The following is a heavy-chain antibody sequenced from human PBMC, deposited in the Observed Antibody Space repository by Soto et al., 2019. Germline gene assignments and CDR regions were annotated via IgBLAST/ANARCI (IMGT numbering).Heavy chain of an antibody. CDR3: XXXXXXXXXXXXXXFDC. V-gene: IGHV1-18*01. CDR2: ISAYNGNT. J-gene: IGHJ4*02. CDR1: GYTFTSYG. Sequence: QVQLVQSGVEVKKPGASVKVSCKASGYTFTSYGITWVRQAXXXXXXXMGWISAYNGNTHYAQNLQDRVTMTTDTSTSTAYMDLRSLXXXDXAXXYXXXXXXXXXXXXXXXFDCWGQGTLVTVSS.